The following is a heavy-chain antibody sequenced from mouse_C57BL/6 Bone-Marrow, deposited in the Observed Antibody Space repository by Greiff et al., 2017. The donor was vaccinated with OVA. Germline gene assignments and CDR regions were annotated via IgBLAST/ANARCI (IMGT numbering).Heavy chain of an antibody. V-gene: IGHV1-55*01. CDR1: GYTFTSYW. D-gene: IGHD2-2*01. CDR3: TRRCYYGYDGFAY. J-gene: IGHJ3*01. Sequence: QVQLKQPGAELVKPGASVKMSCKASGYTFTSYWITWVKQRPGQGLEWIGDIYPGSGSTNYNEKFKSKATLTVDTSSSTAYMQLSSLTSEDSAVYYCTRRCYYGYDGFAYWGQGTLVTVSS. CDR2: IYPGSGST.